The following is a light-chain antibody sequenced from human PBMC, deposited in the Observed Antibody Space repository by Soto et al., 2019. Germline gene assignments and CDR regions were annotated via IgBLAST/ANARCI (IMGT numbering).Light chain of an antibody. V-gene: IGLV2-14*01. CDR1: SSDVGSYKY. J-gene: IGLJ2*01. Sequence: QAASVSGSPGQSITISCTGTSSDVGSYKYVSWYQHYPGKAPKLIIYEVSNRPSGVSDRFSGSKSGNTASLTISGLQAEDEADYYCISYTTSSTVVFGGGTKLTVL. CDR2: EVS. CDR3: ISYTTSSTVV.